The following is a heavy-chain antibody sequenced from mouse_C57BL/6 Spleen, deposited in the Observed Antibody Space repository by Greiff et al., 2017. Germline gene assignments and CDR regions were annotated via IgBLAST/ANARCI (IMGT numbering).Heavy chain of an antibody. J-gene: IGHJ3*01. CDR1: GYTFTSYW. D-gene: IGHD2-4*01. CDR2: IHPSDSDT. V-gene: IGHV1-74*01. Sequence: QVQLQQPGAELVKPGASVKVSCKASGYTFTSYWMHWVKQRPGQGLEWIGRIHPSDSDTNYNQKFKGKATLTVDKSSSTAYMQLSSLTSEDSAVYYCAIMDYDYDSFAYWGQGTLVTVSA. CDR3: AIMDYDYDSFAY.